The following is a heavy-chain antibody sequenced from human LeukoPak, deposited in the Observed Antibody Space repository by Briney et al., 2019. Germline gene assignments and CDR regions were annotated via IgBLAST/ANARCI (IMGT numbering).Heavy chain of an antibody. V-gene: IGHV1-69*01. Sequence: SVKVSCKASGDTFTSYAISWVRHAPGQGLEWMGGIIPIFGTANYAQKFQGRVTITADESTSTAYMELSSLRSEDTAVYYCARVLADAFDIWGQGTMVTVSS. CDR1: GDTFTSYA. CDR2: IIPIFGTA. CDR3: ARVLADAFDI. J-gene: IGHJ3*02. D-gene: IGHD3-3*01.